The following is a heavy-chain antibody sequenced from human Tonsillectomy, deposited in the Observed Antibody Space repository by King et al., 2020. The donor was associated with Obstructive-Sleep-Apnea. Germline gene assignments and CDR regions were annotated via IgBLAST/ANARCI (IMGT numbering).Heavy chain of an antibody. CDR3: ARDLGGLDV. J-gene: IGHJ6*02. CDR2: ISYSGST. D-gene: IGHD3-10*01. V-gene: IGHV4-31*03. Sequence: QLQESGPGLVKPSQTLSLTCTVSGGSINSGGFSWIWIRQHPGRGLEWIGYISYSGSTDYNPSLKSRASITVDSSKNQMSLKLSSLTAADTAVYYCARDLGGLDVWGQGTSVTVSS. CDR1: GGSINSGGFS.